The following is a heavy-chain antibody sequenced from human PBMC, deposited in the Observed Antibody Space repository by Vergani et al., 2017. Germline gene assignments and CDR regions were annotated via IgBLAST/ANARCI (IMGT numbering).Heavy chain of an antibody. V-gene: IGHV3-9*01. J-gene: IGHJ6*02. CDR2: ISWNSGSI. Sequence: EVQLVESGGGLVQPGRSLRLSCAASGFTFDDYAMHWVRQAPGKGLEWVTGISWNSGSIGYADSVKGRFTISRDNAKNSLHLQMNSLRAEDTALYYCASDVSRGSTTYGMDVWGQGTTVTVSS. D-gene: IGHD2-2*01. CDR3: ASDVSRGSTTYGMDV. CDR1: GFTFDDYA.